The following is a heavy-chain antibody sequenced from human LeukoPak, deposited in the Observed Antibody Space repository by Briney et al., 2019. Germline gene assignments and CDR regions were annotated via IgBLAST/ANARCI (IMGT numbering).Heavy chain of an antibody. D-gene: IGHD6-19*01. Sequence: SETLSLTCTVSGGSIDSDYWTWIRQSPGKGLERVGYVYYSGSATYNPSLKSRVTISVETSKNQFSLSLNSVTAADTAVYYCARLSYTSGWYEVDYWGQGTLVTVSS. V-gene: IGHV4-59*08. CDR2: VYYSGSA. J-gene: IGHJ4*02. CDR1: GGSIDSDY. CDR3: ARLSYTSGWYEVDY.